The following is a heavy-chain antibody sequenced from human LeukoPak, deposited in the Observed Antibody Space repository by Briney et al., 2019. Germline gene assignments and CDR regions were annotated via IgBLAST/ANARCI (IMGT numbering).Heavy chain of an antibody. J-gene: IGHJ4*02. V-gene: IGHV1-2*02. CDR2: INPNSGGT. CDR1: GYTFTGYY. D-gene: IGHD2-8*01. CDR3: ARGAPVGVPYGY. Sequence: ASVTVSCKGSGYTFTGYYMHWVRQAPGQGGAGMGWINPNSGGTNYAQTFQGRVTMTRDTSISTAYMELSRLRSDDTAVYYCARGAPVGVPYGYWGQGTLVTVSS.